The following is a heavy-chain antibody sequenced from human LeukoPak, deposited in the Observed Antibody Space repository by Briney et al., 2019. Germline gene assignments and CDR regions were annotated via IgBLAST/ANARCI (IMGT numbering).Heavy chain of an antibody. CDR2: INPSGGST. D-gene: IGHD3-22*01. Sequence: ASVKVSCKASGYTFTSYYMHWVRQAPGQGLEWMGMINPSGGSTSYAQKFQGRVTMTRDTSTSTVYMELSSLRSEDTAVYYCARGSSDSSGYYYEPFQHWGQGTLVTVSS. V-gene: IGHV1-46*01. CDR3: ARGSSDSSGYYYEPFQH. J-gene: IGHJ1*01. CDR1: GYTFTSYY.